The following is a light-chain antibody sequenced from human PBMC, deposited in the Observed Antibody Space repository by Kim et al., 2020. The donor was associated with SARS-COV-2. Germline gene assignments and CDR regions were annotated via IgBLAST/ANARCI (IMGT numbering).Light chain of an antibody. V-gene: IGKV1-5*03. J-gene: IGKJ1*01. CDR2: KGS. CDR1: QSLSTR. CDR3: QQSDLYPWT. Sequence: DIHLTQSPATLSASVGERVTIACRASQSLSTRLAWYQQKPGKAPKLLIYKGSSLQSGVPPRFSGSGSGTEFTLTISSLQPDDFASYYCQQSDLYPWTSGQETTVGIK.